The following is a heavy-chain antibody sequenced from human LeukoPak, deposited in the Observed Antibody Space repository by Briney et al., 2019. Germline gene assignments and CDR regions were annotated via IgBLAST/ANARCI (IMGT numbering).Heavy chain of an antibody. CDR3: ARDSSGWRSDFDY. D-gene: IGHD6-19*01. Sequence: GASVKVSCKASGYTFSDHYAPHYMHWVRQAPGQGLEWMGWINPNTGGTNYAQNFQGRVTMTRDTSLSTVYMELSRLRSDDTAMYYCARDSSGWRSDFDYWGQGTLVTVSS. CDR2: INPNTGGT. CDR1: GYTFSDHYAPHY. J-gene: IGHJ4*02. V-gene: IGHV1-2*02.